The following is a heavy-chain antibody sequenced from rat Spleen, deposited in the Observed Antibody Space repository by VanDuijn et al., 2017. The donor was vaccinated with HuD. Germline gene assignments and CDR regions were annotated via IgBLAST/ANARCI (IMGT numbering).Heavy chain of an antibody. CDR3: ARMGPLGAGGFDY. D-gene: IGHD5-1*01. Sequence: QVQLKESGPGLVQPSQTLSLTCTVSGFSLSNYGVFWVRQPPGKGLEWIAAIWSGGSTYYNSALKSRLSISRDTSKSQVLLKMNSLQTEDTATYYCARMGPLGAGGFDYWGQGVMVTVSS. CDR1: GFSLSNYG. J-gene: IGHJ2*01. CDR2: IWSGGST. V-gene: IGHV2S8*01.